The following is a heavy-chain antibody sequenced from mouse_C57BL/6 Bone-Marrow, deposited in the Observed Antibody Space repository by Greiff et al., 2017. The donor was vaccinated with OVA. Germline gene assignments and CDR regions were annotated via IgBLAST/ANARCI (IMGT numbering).Heavy chain of an antibody. J-gene: IGHJ1*03. Sequence: EVQLQQSGPELVKPGASVKISCKASGYTFTDYYMNWVKQSHGKSLEWIGDINPNNGGTSYNQKFKGKATLTVDKSSSTAYMELRSLTSEDSAVYYCARDYDGSSWYFGVWGTGTTVTVSS. CDR2: INPNNGGT. D-gene: IGHD1-1*01. CDR3: ARDYDGSSWYFGV. CDR1: GYTFTDYY. V-gene: IGHV1-26*01.